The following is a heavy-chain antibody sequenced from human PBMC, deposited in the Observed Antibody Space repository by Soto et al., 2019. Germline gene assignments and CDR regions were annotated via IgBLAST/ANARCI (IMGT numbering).Heavy chain of an antibody. V-gene: IGHV3-48*04. Sequence: GRSPRLSCVAYGFIFSCYSMVWFRQAPGKGLEWISYIFATSTTIYYADSVKGRFTVSRDNAKNSLFLLINSRCAEDTDIYYCARDTDWAFVYWGHGT. D-gene: IGHD3-9*01. CDR1: GFIFSCYS. CDR2: IFATSTTI. J-gene: IGHJ4*01. CDR3: ARDTDWAFVY.